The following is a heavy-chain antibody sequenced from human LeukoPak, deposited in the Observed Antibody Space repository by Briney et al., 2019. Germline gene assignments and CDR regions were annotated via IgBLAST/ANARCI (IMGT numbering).Heavy chain of an antibody. CDR3: ARSKWLFMFDI. CDR2: IIPIFGTA. Sequence: ASVKVSCKASGGTFSSYAISWVRQAPGQGLVWMGRIIPIFGTANYAQKFQGRVTITTDESTSTAYMELSSLRSEDTAVYYCARSKWLFMFDIWGQGTMVTVSS. V-gene: IGHV1-69*05. CDR1: GGTFSSYA. J-gene: IGHJ3*02. D-gene: IGHD3-22*01.